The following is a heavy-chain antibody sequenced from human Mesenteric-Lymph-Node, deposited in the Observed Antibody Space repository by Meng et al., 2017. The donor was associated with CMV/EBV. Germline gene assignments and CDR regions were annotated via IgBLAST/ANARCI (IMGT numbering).Heavy chain of an antibody. CDR2: ISSDGNDR. V-gene: IGHV3-30-3*01. CDR3: AGVVVPAAIPYPFDY. CDR1: GFTFSSYW. J-gene: IGHJ4*02. Sequence: GESLKISCAASGFTFSSYWMSWVRQAPGKGLEWVAVISSDGNDRYYADSVKGRFTISRDNSKNMLYLQMNSLSAEDTAVYYCAGVVVPAAIPYPFDYWGQGTLVTVSS. D-gene: IGHD2-2*02.